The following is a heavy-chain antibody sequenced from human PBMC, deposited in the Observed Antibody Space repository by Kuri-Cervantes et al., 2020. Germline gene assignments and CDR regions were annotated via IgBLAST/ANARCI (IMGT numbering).Heavy chain of an antibody. V-gene: IGHV4-30-2*01. CDR2: IYHSGST. J-gene: IGHJ3*02. CDR3: AREDGYELDAFDI. D-gene: IGHD5-12*01. CDR1: GGSISSGGYS. Sequence: SETLSLTCAVSGGSISSGGYSWSWIRQPPGKGLEWIGYIYHSGSTYYNPSLKGRVTISVDRSKNQFSLKLSSVTAADTAVYYCAREDGYELDAFDIWGQGTMVTVSS.